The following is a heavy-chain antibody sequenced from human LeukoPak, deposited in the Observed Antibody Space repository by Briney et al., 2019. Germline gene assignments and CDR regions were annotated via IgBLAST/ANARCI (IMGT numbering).Heavy chain of an antibody. CDR2: ISGDGYSS. Sequence: GGSLRLSCAASGFTFDDYAVHWVRQAPGKGLEWVSLISGDGYSSYYPGSLKGRFIISRDNSKNTLYLQMNSLTTEDTALYYCAKVGHSSSWYWFDPWGQGTLVTVSS. J-gene: IGHJ5*02. D-gene: IGHD6-13*01. V-gene: IGHV3-43*02. CDR3: AKVGHSSSWYWFDP. CDR1: GFTFDDYA.